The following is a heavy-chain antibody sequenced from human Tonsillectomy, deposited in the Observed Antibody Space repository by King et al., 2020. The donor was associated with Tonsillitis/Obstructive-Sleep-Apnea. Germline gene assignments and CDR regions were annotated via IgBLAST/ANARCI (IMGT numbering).Heavy chain of an antibody. CDR1: GFTVSSNY. V-gene: IGHV3-53*01. J-gene: IGHJ2*01. CDR3: ARDPHPPHSSGYYFRYFDL. CDR2: IYSGGST. D-gene: IGHD3-22*01. Sequence: VQLVESGGGLIQPGGSLRLSCAASGFTVSSNYMSWVRQAPGKGLDWVSVIYSGGSTYYADSVKGRFTISRDNSKNTLYLQMNSLRAEDTAVYYCARDPHPPHSSGYYFRYFDLWGRGTLVSVSS.